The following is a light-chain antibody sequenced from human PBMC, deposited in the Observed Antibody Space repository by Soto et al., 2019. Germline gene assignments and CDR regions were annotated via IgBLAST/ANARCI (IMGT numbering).Light chain of an antibody. CDR1: SSDVGGYNF. CDR2: KVS. Sequence: QSALTQPPSASGSPGQSVTISCTGTSSDVGGYNFVSWYQQHPGKAPKLMIYKVSQRPSGVPDRFSGSKSGNTASLTVSGLQAEDEADYYCSSYAGSNNFDVFGTGTKLTVL. CDR3: SSYAGSNNFDV. V-gene: IGLV2-8*01. J-gene: IGLJ1*01.